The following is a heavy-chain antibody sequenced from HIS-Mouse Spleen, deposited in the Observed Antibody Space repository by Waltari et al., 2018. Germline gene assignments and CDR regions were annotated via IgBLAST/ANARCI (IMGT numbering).Heavy chain of an antibody. V-gene: IGHV3-66*01. CDR1: GFSVSSNY. CDR3: ARSNWYFDY. CDR2: IYSGGST. D-gene: IGHD7-27*01. J-gene: IGHJ4*02. Sequence: EVQLVESGGGLVQPGGSLRLSCAASGFSVSSNYMSWVLQAPGKGLDWVSVIYSGGSTYYADSVKGRFTISRDNSKNTLYLQLNSLRAEDAAVYYCARSNWYFDYWGQGTLVTVSS.